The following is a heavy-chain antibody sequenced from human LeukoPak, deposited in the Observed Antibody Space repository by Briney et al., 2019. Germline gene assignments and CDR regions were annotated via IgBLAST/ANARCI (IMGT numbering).Heavy chain of an antibody. CDR1: GYTFTSYD. Sequence: ASVKVSCKASGYTFTSYDINWVRQASGQGLEWMGWMNPNSGNTGYAQKFQGRITMTRNTSISTAYMELSGLRSEDTAVYYCAIAFRRGFDYWGQGTLVTVSS. CDR2: MNPNSGNT. CDR3: AIAFRRGFDY. D-gene: IGHD2/OR15-2a*01. V-gene: IGHV1-8*01. J-gene: IGHJ4*02.